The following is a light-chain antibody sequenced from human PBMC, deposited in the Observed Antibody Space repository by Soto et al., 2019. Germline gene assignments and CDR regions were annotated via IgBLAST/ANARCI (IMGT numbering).Light chain of an antibody. CDR1: QSVGRNY. CDR2: GAS. Sequence: EIVLTQSPGTLSLSPGERATLSCRASQSVGRNYLAWYQQKPGQAPRLLIYGASSRATGIPDRFSGSGSGTDFTLTLSRLEPEDFAVYYCQQYASSPLTFGGGTKAEIK. V-gene: IGKV3-20*01. J-gene: IGKJ4*01. CDR3: QQYASSPLT.